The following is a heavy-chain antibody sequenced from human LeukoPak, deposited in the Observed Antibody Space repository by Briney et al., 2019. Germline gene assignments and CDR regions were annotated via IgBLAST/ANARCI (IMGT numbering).Heavy chain of an antibody. CDR1: GGTFSSYT. CDR2: IIPILGIA. J-gene: IGHJ4*02. Sequence: PVKVSCKASGGTFSSYTISWVRQAPGQGLEWMGRIIPILGIANYAQKFQGRVTITADKSTSTAYMELSSLRSEGTAVYYCARDTAMVKFGNWGQGTLVTVSS. D-gene: IGHD5-18*01. V-gene: IGHV1-69*04. CDR3: ARDTAMVKFGN.